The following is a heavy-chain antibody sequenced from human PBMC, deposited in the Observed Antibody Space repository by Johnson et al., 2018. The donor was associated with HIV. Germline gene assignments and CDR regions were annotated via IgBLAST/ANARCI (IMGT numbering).Heavy chain of an antibody. J-gene: IGHJ3*01. CDR1: GFTVSSNY. Sequence: VQLVESGGGLVQPGGSLRLSCAASGFTVSSNYMSWVRQAPGKGLEWVSVISGSGGSTYYADSVKGRFTISRDNCKNTLYLQMNSLRAEDTAVYYCAKGGMTTVTSGAFDFWGQGTMVTISS. CDR2: ISGSGGST. V-gene: IGHV3-23*04. D-gene: IGHD4-17*01. CDR3: AKGGMTTVTSGAFDF.